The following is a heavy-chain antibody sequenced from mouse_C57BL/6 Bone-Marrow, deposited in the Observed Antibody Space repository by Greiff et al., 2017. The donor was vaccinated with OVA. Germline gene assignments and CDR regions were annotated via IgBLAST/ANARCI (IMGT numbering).Heavy chain of an antibody. Sequence: VQLQQSGPELVKPGASVKISCKASGYTFTDYYMNWVKQSHGKSLEWIGDINPNNGGTIYNQKFKGKATLTVDKSSSTAYMELRSLTSEDTAVYYCARLTTVVGDFDYWGQGTTLTVSS. CDR1: GYTFTDYY. CDR2: INPNNGGT. J-gene: IGHJ2*01. V-gene: IGHV1-26*01. CDR3: ARLTTVVGDFDY. D-gene: IGHD1-1*01.